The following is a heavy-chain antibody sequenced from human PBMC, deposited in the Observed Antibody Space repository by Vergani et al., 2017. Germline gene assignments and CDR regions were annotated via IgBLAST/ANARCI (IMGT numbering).Heavy chain of an antibody. Sequence: QVQLQQWGAGLLKPSETLSLTCAVYGGSFSGYYWSWIRQPPGKGLEWVGEINHSGSTNYNPSLKSRVTISVDTSKNQFSLKLSSVTAADTAVYYCARGHTYYYDSSGYYGFHYFYYWGEGTLVTVSS. J-gene: IGHJ4*02. V-gene: IGHV4-34*01. CDR3: ARGHTYYYDSSGYYGFHYFYY. CDR2: INHSGST. CDR1: GGSFSGYY. D-gene: IGHD3-22*01.